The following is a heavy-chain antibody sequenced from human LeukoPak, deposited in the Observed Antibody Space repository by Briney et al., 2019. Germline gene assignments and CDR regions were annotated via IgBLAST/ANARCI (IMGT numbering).Heavy chain of an antibody. CDR1: GGSISSSSYY. D-gene: IGHD3-10*01. CDR3: ARGGPPGQEYYYGSRALDY. CDR2: IYYSGST. Sequence: SETLSLTCTVSGGSISSSSYYWGWIRQPPGKGLEWIGSIYYSGSTYYNPSLKSRVTISVDTSKNQFSLKLSSVTAADTAVYYCARGGPPGQEYYYGSRALDYWGQGTLVTVSS. J-gene: IGHJ4*02. V-gene: IGHV4-39*07.